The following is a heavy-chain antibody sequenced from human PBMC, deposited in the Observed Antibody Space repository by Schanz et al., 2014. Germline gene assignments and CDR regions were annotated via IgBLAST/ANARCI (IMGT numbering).Heavy chain of an antibody. CDR3: AKDRRDNYGSGTFYFEH. V-gene: IGHV3-43*01. Sequence: VQLVESGGVVVQPGGSLRLSCAASGFTFDDYTMHWVRQAPGKGLEWVSLITWDGGITYYADSVKGRFTISRDTSKNTLYLQMSSLRAEDTALYFCAKDRRDNYGSGTFYFEHWGQGTLVTVSS. CDR2: ITWDGGIT. D-gene: IGHD3-10*01. CDR1: GFTFDDYT. J-gene: IGHJ4*02.